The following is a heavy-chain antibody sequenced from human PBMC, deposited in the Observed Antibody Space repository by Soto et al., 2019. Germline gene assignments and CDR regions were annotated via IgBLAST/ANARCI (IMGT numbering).Heavy chain of an antibody. CDR1: GASISSTNW. D-gene: IGHD4-17*01. CDR2: IYHDGNT. Sequence: QVQLQESGPGLVKPSGTLSLTCAVSGASISSTNWWSWVRQPPGKGLEWLGEIYHDGNTYYNSSLKSRVTISVDKSENQFSLRLRAVTAADTAVYYGAKQGTTPSFDYWGQGILVIVSS. J-gene: IGHJ4*02. V-gene: IGHV4-4*02. CDR3: AKQGTTPSFDY.